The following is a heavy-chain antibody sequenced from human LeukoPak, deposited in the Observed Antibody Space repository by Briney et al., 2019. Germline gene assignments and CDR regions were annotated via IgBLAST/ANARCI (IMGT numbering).Heavy chain of an antibody. V-gene: IGHV4-38-2*02. D-gene: IGHD3-10*01. CDR1: GYSISSGYY. CDR2: IYHSGST. J-gene: IGHJ4*02. CDR3: ARVTGGGWFGEFFDY. Sequence: PSETLSLTCTVSGYSISSGYYWGWIRQPPGKGLEWIGSIYHSGSTYYNPSLKSRVTISVDTSKNQFSLKLSSVTAADTAVYYCARVTGGGWFGEFFDYWGQGTLVTVSS.